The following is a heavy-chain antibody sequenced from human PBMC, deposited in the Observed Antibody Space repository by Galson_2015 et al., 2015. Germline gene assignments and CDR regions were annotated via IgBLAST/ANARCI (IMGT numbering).Heavy chain of an antibody. J-gene: IGHJ4*02. Sequence: ETLSLTCTVSGGSISSYYWSWIRQPPGKGLEWIGYIYYSGSTNYNPSLKSRVTISVDTSKNQFSLKLSSVTAVDTAVYYCARAPYDFWSGYLDYWGQGTLVTVSS. V-gene: IGHV4-59*01. CDR1: GGSISSYY. D-gene: IGHD3-3*01. CDR3: ARAPYDFWSGYLDY. CDR2: IYYSGST.